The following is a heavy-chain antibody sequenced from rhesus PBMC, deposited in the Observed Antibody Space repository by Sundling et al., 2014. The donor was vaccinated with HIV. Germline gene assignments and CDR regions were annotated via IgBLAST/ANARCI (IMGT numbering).Heavy chain of an antibody. V-gene: IGHV3-201*01. D-gene: IGHD6-25*01. CDR1: GFTFDDFA. J-gene: IGHJ6*01. CDR2: ISWSGDST. CDR3: ATIAAAADYGLDS. Sequence: EVQLVESGGGVVQPGGSLRLSCAASGFTFDDFAVHWVRQTPGKGLEWVSGISWSGDSTGYADSVKGRFTISRDNAKNSLYLQMNRLRPEDTALYYCATIAAAADYGLDSWGQGVVVTVSS.